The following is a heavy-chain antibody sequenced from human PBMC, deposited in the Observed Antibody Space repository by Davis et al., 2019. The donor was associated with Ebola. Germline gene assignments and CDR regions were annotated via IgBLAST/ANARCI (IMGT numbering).Heavy chain of an antibody. J-gene: IGHJ6*02. V-gene: IGHV3-21*01. CDR3: ARTPLVSFGMDV. Sequence: PGGSLRLSCAASGFTFSDYSMNWVRQAPGKGLEWVSTIGRSSYTFYADSVKGRFTVSRDNAKNSLYLQMNSLRVEDTAVYYCARTPLVSFGMDVWGQGTTVTVYS. D-gene: IGHD1-26*01. CDR2: IGRSSYT. CDR1: GFTFSDYS.